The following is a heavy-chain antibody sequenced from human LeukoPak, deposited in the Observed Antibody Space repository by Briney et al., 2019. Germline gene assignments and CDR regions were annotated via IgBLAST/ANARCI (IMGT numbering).Heavy chain of an antibody. CDR3: TTANYYDSSGYLG. V-gene: IGHV3-15*01. J-gene: IGHJ4*02. CDR2: IKSKTDGGTT. D-gene: IGHD3-22*01. Sequence: GGSLRLSCAASGFTFSNAWMSWVRQAPGKGLEWVGRIKSKTDGGTTDYAAPVKGRFTISRDDSKNTLYLQMNSLKTEDTAVYYCTTANYYDSSGYLGWGQGTLVTVSS. CDR1: GFTFSNAW.